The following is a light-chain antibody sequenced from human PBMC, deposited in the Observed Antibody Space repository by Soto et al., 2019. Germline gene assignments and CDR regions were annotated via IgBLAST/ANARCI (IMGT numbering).Light chain of an antibody. Sequence: EIVMSQSPSTLSVSPLERATLSFRASQSASSSYLAWYQQRPGQAPRLLIYGASSRATGIPDGFSGSGSGTDFTLTISRLEPEDSAVYYCQFYGSSLITFGQGTRLEIK. V-gene: IGKV3-20*01. CDR1: QSASSSY. CDR2: GAS. CDR3: QFYGSSLIT. J-gene: IGKJ5*01.